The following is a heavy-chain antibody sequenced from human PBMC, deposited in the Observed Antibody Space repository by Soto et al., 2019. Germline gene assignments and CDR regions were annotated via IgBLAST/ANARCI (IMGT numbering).Heavy chain of an antibody. D-gene: IGHD1-26*01. CDR3: ARHGRGVGARPLDY. Sequence: QVTLKESGPVLVKPTETLTLTCTVSGFSLANARLGVTWIRQPPGKALEWLAHIFSNDEKSYNTSLKSRLTISKDTSKSQVVLTMTNMDPVDTATYYCARHGRGVGARPLDYWGQGTLVTVSS. CDR1: GFSLANARLG. J-gene: IGHJ4*02. V-gene: IGHV2-26*01. CDR2: IFSNDEK.